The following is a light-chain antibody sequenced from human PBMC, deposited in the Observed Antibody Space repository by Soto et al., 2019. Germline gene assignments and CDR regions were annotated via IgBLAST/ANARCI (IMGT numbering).Light chain of an antibody. CDR1: ESVSIN. J-gene: IGKJ1*01. CDR3: QQYNDWRT. Sequence: VLTQSPATLSVSPGERATLSCRASESVSINLAWFQQKPGQAPRLLIYRASTRATGVPVRFSGSGSGTEFTLTISSLQYEDLAVYFCQQYNDWRTFGQGTKVQI. CDR2: RAS. V-gene: IGKV3-15*01.